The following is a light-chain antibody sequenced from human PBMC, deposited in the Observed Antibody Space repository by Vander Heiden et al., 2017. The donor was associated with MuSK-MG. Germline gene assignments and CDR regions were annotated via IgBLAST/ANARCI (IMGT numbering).Light chain of an antibody. CDR2: AAS. CDR1: QSISSY. CDR3: QQSYDTPWT. V-gene: IGKV1-39*01. J-gene: IGKJ1*01. Sequence: DIQLTQPPSSLSASVGDRVTITCQASQSISSYLNWYQQKPGKAPKILIYAASSLQSGVPSRFSGSGSGTDFTLTISSLQPEDFATYYCQQSYDTPWTFGQGTKVEIK.